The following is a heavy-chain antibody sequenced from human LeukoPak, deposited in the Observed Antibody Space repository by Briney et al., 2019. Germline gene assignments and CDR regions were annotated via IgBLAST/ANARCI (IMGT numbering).Heavy chain of an antibody. J-gene: IGHJ4*02. CDR3: ARPQGYSSSWYPFDY. V-gene: IGHV1-46*01. Sequence: GASVKVSCKASGYTFTSYYMHWVRQAPGQGLEWMGIINPSGGSTSYAQKFQGRVTMTRDMSTSTVYMELSRLRSDDTAVYYCARPQGYSSSWYPFDYWGQGTLVTVSS. CDR1: GYTFTSYY. D-gene: IGHD6-13*01. CDR2: INPSGGST.